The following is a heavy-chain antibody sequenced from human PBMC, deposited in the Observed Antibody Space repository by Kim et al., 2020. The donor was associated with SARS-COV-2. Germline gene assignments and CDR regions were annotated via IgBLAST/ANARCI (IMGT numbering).Heavy chain of an antibody. J-gene: IGHJ4*02. V-gene: IGHV6-1*01. CDR2: TYYRSKWYS. Sequence: SQTLSLTCAISGDSVSSNSVTCNWIRQSPSRGLEWRGRTYYRSKWYSDSAVSVQGRITINADTSKNQFYLQLNSVTPEDTAVYYCVRLIGNSWLDYWGQGTLVTVSS. CDR1: GDSVSSNSVT. CDR3: VRLIGNSWLDY. D-gene: IGHD2-21*01.